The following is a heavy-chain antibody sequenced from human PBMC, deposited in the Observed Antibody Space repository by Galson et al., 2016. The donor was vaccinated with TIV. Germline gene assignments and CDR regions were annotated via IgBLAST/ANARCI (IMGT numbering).Heavy chain of an antibody. D-gene: IGHD2-2*02. CDR2: IDPTSGGA. Sequence: SVKVSCKASGYTFVTYYMHWVRQAPGQGLEWVGVIDPTSGGATYAQRLQGRVTMTRDTSTSTVYMDLSNLRSDDTAVFYCAVWSNIYFFALWGQGTLITVS. J-gene: IGHJ4*02. CDR1: GYTFVTYY. CDR3: AVWSNIYFFAL. V-gene: IGHV1-46*01.